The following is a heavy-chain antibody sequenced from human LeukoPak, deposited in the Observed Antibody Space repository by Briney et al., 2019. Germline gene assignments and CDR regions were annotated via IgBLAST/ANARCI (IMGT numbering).Heavy chain of an antibody. Sequence: PGGSLRLSCAASGFSFRNYWISWGRQAPGKGLEGVAHIDQDGGEKHYVDSVKGRLTISRDNAKNSLYLQMNGLRADDTAVYYCARDKILGDSHFDHWGQGTLVTVSS. CDR2: IDQDGGEK. CDR1: GFSFRNYW. V-gene: IGHV3-7*01. D-gene: IGHD2-15*01. CDR3: ARDKILGDSHFDH. J-gene: IGHJ4*02.